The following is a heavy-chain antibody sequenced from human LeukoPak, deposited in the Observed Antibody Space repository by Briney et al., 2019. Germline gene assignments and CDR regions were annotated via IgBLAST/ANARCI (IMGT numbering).Heavy chain of an antibody. CDR2: IRSKANSYAT. CDR1: GFTFSGSA. V-gene: IGHV3-73*01. J-gene: IGHJ5*02. CDR3: TSPIMSDCSSTSCYLRFDP. Sequence: GGSLRLSCAASGFTFSGSAMHWVRQASGKGLEWVGRIRSKANSYATAYAASVKGRFTISRDDSKNTAYLQMSSLKTEDTAVYYCTSPIMSDCSSTSCYLRFDPWGQGTLVTVSS. D-gene: IGHD2-2*01.